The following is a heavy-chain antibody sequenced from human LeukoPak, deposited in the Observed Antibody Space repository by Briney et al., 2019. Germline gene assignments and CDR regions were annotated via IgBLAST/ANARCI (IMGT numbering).Heavy chain of an antibody. Sequence: ASVKVSCKASGGTFSSYAISWVRQAPGQGLEWMGGIIPIFDTANYAQKFQGRVTITADESTSTAYMELSSLRSEDTAVYYCARGDFRGPLFDPWGQGTLVTVSS. CDR1: GGTFSSYA. CDR2: IIPIFDTA. V-gene: IGHV1-69*01. J-gene: IGHJ5*02. CDR3: ARGDFRGPLFDP. D-gene: IGHD3-10*01.